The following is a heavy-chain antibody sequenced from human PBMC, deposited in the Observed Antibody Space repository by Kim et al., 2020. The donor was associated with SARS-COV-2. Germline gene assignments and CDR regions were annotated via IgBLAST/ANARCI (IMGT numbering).Heavy chain of an antibody. D-gene: IGHD1-26*01. CDR1: GGSISSYY. CDR3: ARDPGPLLYYYYGMDV. V-gene: IGHV4-59*01. J-gene: IGHJ6*02. CDR2: IYYSGST. Sequence: SETLSLTCTVSGGSISSYYWSWIRQPPGKGLEWIGYIYYSGSTNYNPSLKSRVTISVDTSKNQFSLNLSSVTAADTAVYYCARDPGPLLYYYYGMDVWGQGPTVTVSS.